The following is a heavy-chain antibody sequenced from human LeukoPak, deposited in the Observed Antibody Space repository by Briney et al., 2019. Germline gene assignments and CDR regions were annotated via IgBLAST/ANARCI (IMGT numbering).Heavy chain of an antibody. V-gene: IGHV1-2*02. CDR1: GFTFTGYY. Sequence: VASVKVSCKASGFTFTGYYMHWVRQAPGQGLEWMGWINPNSGGTNYAQKFQGRVTMTRDTSISTAYMELSRLRSDDTAVYYCARDLGIMGATPSYWGQGTLVTVSS. CDR2: INPNSGGT. D-gene: IGHD1-26*01. J-gene: IGHJ4*02. CDR3: ARDLGIMGATPSY.